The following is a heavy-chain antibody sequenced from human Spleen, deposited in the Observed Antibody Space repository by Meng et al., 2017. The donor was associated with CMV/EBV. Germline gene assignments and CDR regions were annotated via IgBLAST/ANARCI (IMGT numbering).Heavy chain of an antibody. J-gene: IGHJ3*02. CDR1: GFTFDDYA. CDR3: AKDTSSNGWYYAFDI. Sequence: LKISCAASGFTFDDYAMHWVRQAPGKGLEWVSGISWNSDNIGYADSVKGRFTISRDNAKNSLSLQTKSLRAEDTALYYCAKDTSSNGWYYAFDICGQGTMVTVSS. D-gene: IGHD6-19*01. V-gene: IGHV3-9*01. CDR2: ISWNSDNI.